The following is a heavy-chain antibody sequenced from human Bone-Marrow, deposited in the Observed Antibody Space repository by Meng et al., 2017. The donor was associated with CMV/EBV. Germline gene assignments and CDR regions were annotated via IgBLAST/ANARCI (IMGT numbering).Heavy chain of an antibody. CDR1: GFSLSNARMG. CDR3: ARIQSGSYYSIDY. V-gene: IGHV2-26*01. Sequence: SGPTLVKPTETLTLTCTVSGFSLSNARMGVSWIRQPPGKALEWLAHIFSNDEKPYSTSLKSRLTISKDTSKSQVVLTMTNMDPVDTATYYCARIQSGSYYSIDYWGQGTLVTVSS. CDR2: IFSNDEK. J-gene: IGHJ4*02. D-gene: IGHD1-26*01.